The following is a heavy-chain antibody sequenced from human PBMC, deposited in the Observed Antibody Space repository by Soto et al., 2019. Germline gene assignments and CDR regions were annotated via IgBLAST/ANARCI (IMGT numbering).Heavy chain of an antibody. V-gene: IGHV1-3*01. J-gene: IGHJ4*02. CDR2: INAGTGNT. Sequence: GASVKVSCKASGYTFTSYAMHWVRQAPGQRLEWMGWINAGTGNTKYSQKFQGRVTITRDTSASTAYMELSSLRSEDTAGYFCARVTGDYFDYWGQGALVTVSS. CDR3: ARVTGDYFDY. CDR1: GYTFTSYA.